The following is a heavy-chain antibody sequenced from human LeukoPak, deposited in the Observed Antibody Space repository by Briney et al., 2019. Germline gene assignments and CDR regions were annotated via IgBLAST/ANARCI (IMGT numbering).Heavy chain of an antibody. D-gene: IGHD4-17*01. CDR1: GFTFSSYW. J-gene: IGHJ4*02. V-gene: IGHV3-7*03. Sequence: PGGSLRLSCAASGFTFSSYWMSWVRQAPGKGLEWVANIKQDGSEKYYVDSVKGRFTIFRDNAKNSLYLQMNSLRAEDTAVYYCAREPYGDYFDYWGQGTLVTVSS. CDR3: AREPYGDYFDY. CDR2: IKQDGSEK.